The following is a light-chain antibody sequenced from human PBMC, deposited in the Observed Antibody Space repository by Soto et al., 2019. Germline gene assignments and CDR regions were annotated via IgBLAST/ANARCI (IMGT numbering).Light chain of an antibody. Sequence: EIVLTQSPGTLSLSPGERATLSCRASQSVSSSYLAWYQQKPGQAPRLLIYGASSRATGIPDRFSGSGSGTDFTYTIGRLGREDFAVYYCHQYGSSITFGQAIGPEIK. J-gene: IGKJ5*01. CDR2: GAS. V-gene: IGKV3-20*01. CDR1: QSVSSSY. CDR3: HQYGSSIT.